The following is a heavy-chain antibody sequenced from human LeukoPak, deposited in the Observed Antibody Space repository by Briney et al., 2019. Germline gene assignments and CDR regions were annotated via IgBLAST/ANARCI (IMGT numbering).Heavy chain of an antibody. CDR1: GGSFSGYY. J-gene: IGHJ6*03. D-gene: IGHD3-10*01. V-gene: IGHV4-34*01. Sequence: PSETLSLTCAVYGGSFSGYYWSWIRQPPGKGLEWIGEINHSGSTNYNPSLKSRVTISVDTSKNQFSLKLSSVTAADTAVYYCARDHDGSGSYYWGYYYMDVWGKGTTVTVSS. CDR3: ARDHDGSGSYYWGYYYMDV. CDR2: INHSGST.